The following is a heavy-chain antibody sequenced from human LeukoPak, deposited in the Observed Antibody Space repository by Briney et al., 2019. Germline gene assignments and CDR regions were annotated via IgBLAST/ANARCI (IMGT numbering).Heavy chain of an antibody. CDR3: ARQGSSFYYYYGMDV. CDR2: ISYDGSNK. CDR1: GFTFSSYA. J-gene: IGHJ6*02. V-gene: IGHV3-30-3*01. Sequence: GGSLRLSCAASGFTFSSYAMHWVRQAPGKGLEWVAVISYDGSNKYYADSVKGRFTISRGNSKNTLYLQMNSLRAEDTAVYYCARQGSSFYYYYGMDVWGQGTTVTVSS. D-gene: IGHD6-6*01.